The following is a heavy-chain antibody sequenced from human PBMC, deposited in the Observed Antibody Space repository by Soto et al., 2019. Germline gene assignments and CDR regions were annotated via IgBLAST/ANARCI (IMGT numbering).Heavy chain of an antibody. CDR1: NGSISSAIYY. CDR2: IYHSGST. CDR3: AGRSSLASVQVYFGEISNYNWFDP. Sequence: QLQLQESGPGLLKPSETLSLTCTVSNGSISSAIYYWSWIRHPPGKGLEWIGSIYHSGSTYYNPSRQGRVTTSVETSKNQFSLKLSAVTAADTAVYFCAGRSSLASVQVYFGEISNYNWFDPWGQGTLVTVSS. D-gene: IGHD3-10*01. J-gene: IGHJ5*02. V-gene: IGHV4-39*01.